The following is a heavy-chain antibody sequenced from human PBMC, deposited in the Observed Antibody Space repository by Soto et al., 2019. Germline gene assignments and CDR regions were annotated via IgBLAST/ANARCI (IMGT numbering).Heavy chain of an antibody. CDR2: ISGSGGST. V-gene: IGHV3-23*01. CDR1: GFTFRSFA. J-gene: IGHJ6*02. CDR3: AKDRGYCSNGVCPGIPGMDV. Sequence: PGGSLSRSCAASGFTFRSFAMSWVRQAPGKELDWVSAISGSGGSTYYADSVKGRFTISRDNSKNTLYLQMNSLRAEDTAVYYCAKDRGYCSNGVCPGIPGMDVWGQGTTVTVSS. D-gene: IGHD2-8*01.